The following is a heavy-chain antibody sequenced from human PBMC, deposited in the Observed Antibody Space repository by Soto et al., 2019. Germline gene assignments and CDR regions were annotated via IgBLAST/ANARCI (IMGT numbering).Heavy chain of an antibody. D-gene: IGHD1-26*01. J-gene: IGHJ4*02. Sequence: EVQLLESGGGLVQPGGSLRLSCAASGFTFSSYAMSWVRQAPGKGLEWVSAISGSGGSAYYADSVKGRFTISRDNSKNTLYLQMNSLRAEDTAVYYCANLVGGKPAEFDYWGQGTLVTVSS. CDR1: GFTFSSYA. CDR3: ANLVGGKPAEFDY. V-gene: IGHV3-23*01. CDR2: ISGSGGSA.